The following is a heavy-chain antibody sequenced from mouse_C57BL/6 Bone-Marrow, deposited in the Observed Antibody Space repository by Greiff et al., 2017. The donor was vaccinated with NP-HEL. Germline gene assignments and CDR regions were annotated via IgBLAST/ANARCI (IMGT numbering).Heavy chain of an antibody. J-gene: IGHJ4*01. CDR1: GFTFSNYW. CDR3: TERRYYAMDY. CDR2: IRLKSDNYAT. Sequence: EVKVEESGGGLVQPGGSMKLSCVASGFTFSNYWMNWVRQSPEKGLEWVAQIRLKSDNYATHYAESVKGRFTISRDDSKSSVYLQMNNLRAEDTGIYYCTERRYYAMDYWGQGTSVTVSS. V-gene: IGHV6-3*01.